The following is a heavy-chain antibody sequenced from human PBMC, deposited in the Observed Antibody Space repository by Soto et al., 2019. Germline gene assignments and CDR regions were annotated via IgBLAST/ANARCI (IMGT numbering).Heavy chain of an antibody. D-gene: IGHD2-2*02. CDR2: ISAYNGDT. CDR1: GYTFTSYG. V-gene: IGHV1-18*01. CDR3: ARDAAAYCSSSSCYRTVWFDP. Sequence: ASAKVSCKASGYTFTSYGICWVRQAPGQGLVWLGWISAYNGDTKYAQRCQGRVNMTTDTSTSTAYMELRSLRSDDTAVYYCARDAAAYCSSSSCYRTVWFDPWGQGSLVTVSS. J-gene: IGHJ5*02.